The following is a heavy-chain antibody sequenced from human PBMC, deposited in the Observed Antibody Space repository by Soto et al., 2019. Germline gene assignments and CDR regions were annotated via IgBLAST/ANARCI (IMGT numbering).Heavy chain of an antibody. V-gene: IGHV1-18*01. CDR1: GYTFTNYG. CDR2: INTSNDNK. J-gene: IGHJ4*02. D-gene: IGHD2-15*01. CDR3: ARDPGAASFDF. Sequence: QVPLVQSGAEVKKPGASVKVSCKASGYTFTNYGISWVRQAPGEGLEWEGWINTSNDNKLYAQKLQGRLTLTTDTSTSTAYMDLTTLRSDDTAVYFCARDPGAASFDFWAQGTLVTISS.